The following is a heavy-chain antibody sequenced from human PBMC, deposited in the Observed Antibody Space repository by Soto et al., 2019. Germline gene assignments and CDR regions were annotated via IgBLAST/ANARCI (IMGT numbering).Heavy chain of an antibody. CDR3: AGVDCVRRGLTNYRAFAV. D-gene: IGHD3-9*01. Sequence: AESLSLTCAASGFIFSDYSMSWIRQSPGKGLEWVANINQGGGAEDYVDSMKGGLIISRDNAKNSLYLQMNSLRAETTAVYYCAGVDCVRRGLTNYRAFAVWGQGTMVNGSS. CDR1: GFIFSDYS. CDR2: INQGGGAE. J-gene: IGHJ3*01. V-gene: IGHV3-7*01.